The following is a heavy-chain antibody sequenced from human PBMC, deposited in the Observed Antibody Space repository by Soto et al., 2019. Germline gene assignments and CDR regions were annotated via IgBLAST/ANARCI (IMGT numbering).Heavy chain of an antibody. CDR1: GFTFGGYA. Sequence: EVQLVESGGGLVQPGRSLRLSCTASGFTFGGYAMTWFRQAPGKGLEWVGFIRTKAFGGTPEYAASVKGRFTISRDDSRNIAYLQMNSLKTEDTAVYYCTRDSYDHPPNDYWAQGTLVTVSS. V-gene: IGHV3-49*03. CDR3: TRDSYDHPPNDY. CDR2: IRTKAFGGTP. D-gene: IGHD5-12*01. J-gene: IGHJ4*02.